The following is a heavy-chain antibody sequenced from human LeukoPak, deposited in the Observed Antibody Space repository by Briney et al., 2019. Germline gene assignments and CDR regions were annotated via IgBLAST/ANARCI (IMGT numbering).Heavy chain of an antibody. J-gene: IGHJ4*02. CDR2: IKSKTDGGTT. V-gene: IGHV3-15*01. CDR1: GFTFSNAW. Sequence: PGGSLRLSCAASGFTFSNAWMSWVRQAPGKGLEWVGRIKSKTDGGTTDYAAPVKGRFTISRDDSKNTLYLQMNSLKTEDTAVYYCTTSLDYHDSGYFDYWGQGTLVTVSS. D-gene: IGHD3-22*01. CDR3: TTSLDYHDSGYFDY.